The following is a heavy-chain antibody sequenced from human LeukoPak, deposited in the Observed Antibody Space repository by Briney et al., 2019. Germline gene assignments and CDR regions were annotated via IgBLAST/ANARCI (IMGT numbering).Heavy chain of an antibody. CDR3: ARGLGIAAAGQLDY. CDR2: MNPNSGNT. J-gene: IGHJ4*02. D-gene: IGHD6-13*01. Sequence: ASVKVSCKASGYTFTSYEINWVRQATGQGLEWMGWMNPNSGNTGYAQKFQGRVTMTRNTSISTAYMELSSLRSEDTAVYYCARGLGIAAAGQLDYWGQGTLVTVSS. V-gene: IGHV1-8*01. CDR1: GYTFTSYE.